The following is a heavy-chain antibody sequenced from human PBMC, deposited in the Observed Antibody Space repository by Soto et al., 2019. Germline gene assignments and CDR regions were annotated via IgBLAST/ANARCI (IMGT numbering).Heavy chain of an antibody. CDR1: GYTFTGYY. D-gene: IGHD6-13*01. V-gene: IGHV1-2*02. J-gene: IGHJ5*02. CDR2: INPNSGGT. Sequence: GASVKVSCKASGYTFTGYYMHWVRQAPGQGLEWMGWINPNSGGTNYAQKFQGRVTMTRDTSISTAYMELSRLRSDDTAVYYCARVPLISSSWPPDPWGQGTLVTVSS. CDR3: ARVPLISSSWPPDP.